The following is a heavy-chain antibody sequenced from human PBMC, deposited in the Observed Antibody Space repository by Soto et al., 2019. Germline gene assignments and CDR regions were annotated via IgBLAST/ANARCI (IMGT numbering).Heavy chain of an antibody. V-gene: IGHV4-39*01. CDR1: GGSISTRLYH. CDR2: IDYSGST. CDR3: ARQYYDSSGYFSF. Sequence: SETLSLTCAVSGGSISTRLYHWGWIRQPPGKGLEWIGTIDYSGSTYYNPSLKSRATISADTSKNQLSLNLSSVTAADTAVYYCARQYYDSSGYFSFWDQGTLVTVSS. J-gene: IGHJ4*02. D-gene: IGHD3-22*01.